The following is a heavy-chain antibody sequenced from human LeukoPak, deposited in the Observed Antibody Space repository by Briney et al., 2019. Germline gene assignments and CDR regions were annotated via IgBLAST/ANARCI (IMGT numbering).Heavy chain of an antibody. Sequence: ASETLSLTCNVSGGSINSYYWSWIRQPPGKGLEWIGYIYYSGSTDYNPSLKSRVTISVDTSMNQFSLKLSSVTAADTAVYYCARERVDIVVVPAATGFDPWGQGTLVTVSS. V-gene: IGHV4-59*12. J-gene: IGHJ5*02. CDR2: IYYSGST. CDR1: GGSINSYY. D-gene: IGHD2-2*03. CDR3: ARERVDIVVVPAATGFDP.